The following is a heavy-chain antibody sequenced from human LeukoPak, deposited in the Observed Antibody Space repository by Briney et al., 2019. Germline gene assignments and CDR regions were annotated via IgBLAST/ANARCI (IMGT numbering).Heavy chain of an antibody. CDR2: IYTSGST. J-gene: IGHJ4*02. D-gene: IGHD3-22*01. Sequence: PSETLSLTCTVSGGSISSYYWSWIRQPAGKGLGWIGRIYTSGSTNYNPSLKSRVTMSVDTSTNQFSLKLSSVTAADTAVYYCARDGSSGYYYWGQGTLVTVSS. CDR1: GGSISSYY. V-gene: IGHV4-4*07. CDR3: ARDGSSGYYY.